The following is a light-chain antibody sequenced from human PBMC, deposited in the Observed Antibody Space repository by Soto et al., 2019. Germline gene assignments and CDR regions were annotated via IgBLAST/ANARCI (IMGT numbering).Light chain of an antibody. CDR1: QSISSW. CDR3: QQYGA. Sequence: IQMTQSPSTLSGSVGDRVTITCRASQSISSWLAWYQQQPGKAPKLLIYKSSILENGVPSRFSGGGSGTEFTLTISSLQPDDFATYYCQQYGAFGQGTKVDIK. CDR2: KSS. J-gene: IGKJ1*01. V-gene: IGKV1-5*03.